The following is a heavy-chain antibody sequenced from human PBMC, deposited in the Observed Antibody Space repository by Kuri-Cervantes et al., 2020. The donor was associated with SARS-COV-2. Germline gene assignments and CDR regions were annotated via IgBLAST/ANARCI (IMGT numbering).Heavy chain of an antibody. V-gene: IGHV3-74*01. Sequence: GGSLRLSCAASGFTFSSYWMHWVRQAPGKGLVWVSRINSDGSSTSYADSVKGRFTISRDNAKNTLYLQMNSLRAEDTAVYYCARDLTLGYCSGGSCYCYYYGMDVWGQGTTVTVSS. CDR2: INSDGSST. CDR3: ARDLTLGYCSGGSCYCYYYGMDV. J-gene: IGHJ6*02. CDR1: GFTFSSYW. D-gene: IGHD2-15*01.